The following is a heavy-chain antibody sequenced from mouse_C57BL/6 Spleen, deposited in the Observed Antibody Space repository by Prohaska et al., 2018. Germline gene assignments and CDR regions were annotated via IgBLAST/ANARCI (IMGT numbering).Heavy chain of an antibody. Sequence: HGNILDWIGYIYPYNGVSSYNQKFKGKATLTVDKSSSTAYMELRSLTSEDSAVYYCALGYGYFDVWGTGTTVTVSS. CDR2: IYPYNGVS. J-gene: IGHJ1*03. CDR3: ALGYGYFDV. V-gene: IGHV1-31*01.